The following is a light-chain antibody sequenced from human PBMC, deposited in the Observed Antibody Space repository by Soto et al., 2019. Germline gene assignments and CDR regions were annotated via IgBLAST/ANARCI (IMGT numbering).Light chain of an antibody. Sequence: DIEMTQSPPTLSASVGDRVTINYRASQSISNWLAWYPQKPGKAPKILIYDASSLESGVPSRCGCSGAGTDCTLTISSLQPDDVRTDYCPQYNSYSETFGQGTKVDIK. J-gene: IGKJ1*01. CDR2: DAS. CDR1: QSISNW. V-gene: IGKV1-5*01. CDR3: PQYNSYSET.